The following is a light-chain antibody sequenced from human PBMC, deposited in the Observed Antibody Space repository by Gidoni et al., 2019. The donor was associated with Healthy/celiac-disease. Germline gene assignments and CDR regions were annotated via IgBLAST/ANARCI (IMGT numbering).Light chain of an antibody. CDR3: QQSYSTPLT. V-gene: IGKV1-39*01. Sequence: DIQLTQSPSSLSASVGDRVTITCRASQSISSHLNWYQQKPGKALKLLIYAASSLQSGVPSRFSGSGSGTDFTLTISSLQPEDFATYYCQQSYSTPLTFGGGTKVEIK. J-gene: IGKJ4*01. CDR1: QSISSH. CDR2: AAS.